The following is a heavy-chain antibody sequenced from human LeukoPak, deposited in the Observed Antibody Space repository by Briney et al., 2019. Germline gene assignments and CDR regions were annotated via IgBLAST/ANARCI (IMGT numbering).Heavy chain of an antibody. CDR1: GFTFSSYA. Sequence: GGSLRLSCAASGFTFSSYAMSWVRQAPARGLEWVSSLRGDGETFYADSVKGRFTLSRDGSRNTVYLHMNNLRVEDTAVYFCAKASWVSSADAVLWGQGTLVTVSS. D-gene: IGHD3-16*01. CDR3: AKASWVSSADAVL. V-gene: IGHV3-23*01. CDR2: LRGDGET. J-gene: IGHJ4*02.